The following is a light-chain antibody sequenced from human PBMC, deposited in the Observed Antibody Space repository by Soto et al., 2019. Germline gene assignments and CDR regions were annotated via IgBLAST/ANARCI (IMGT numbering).Light chain of an antibody. CDR2: GAS. CDR1: QTVRNN. J-gene: IGKJ1*01. CDR3: QQYNNWPRT. Sequence: EFVLTQSPGTLSLSPGERATLSCRASQTVRNNYLAWYQQKPGQAPRLLIYGASPRATGIPARFSGSGSGTEFTLTINSLQSEDFAVYYCQQYNNWPRTFGQGTKVDIK. V-gene: IGKV3-15*01.